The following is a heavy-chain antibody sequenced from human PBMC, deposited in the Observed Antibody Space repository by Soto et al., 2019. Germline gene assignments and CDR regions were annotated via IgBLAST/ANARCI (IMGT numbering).Heavy chain of an antibody. Sequence: GXSVKVSCKASGYTFTGYYMHWVRQAPGQGLEWMGRIIPILGIANYAQKFQGRVTITADKSTSTAYMELSSLRSEDTAVYYCAREAAPFDYWGQGTLVTVSS. D-gene: IGHD6-13*01. J-gene: IGHJ4*02. CDR2: IIPILGIA. CDR1: GYTFTGYY. CDR3: AREAAPFDY. V-gene: IGHV1-69*04.